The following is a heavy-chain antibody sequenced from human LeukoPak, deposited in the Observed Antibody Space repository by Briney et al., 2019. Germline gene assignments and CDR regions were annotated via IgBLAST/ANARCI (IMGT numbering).Heavy chain of an antibody. V-gene: IGHV3-21*01. Sequence: AGGSLRLSCAASGFTFSSYSMNWVRQAPGKGLEWVSSISSSSSYIYYADSVKGRFTISRDSAKNSLYLQMNSLRAEDTAVYYCARDRPPIWSGYYNSKENYGMDVWGQGTTVTVSS. CDR1: GFTFSSYS. D-gene: IGHD3-3*01. CDR2: ISSSSSYI. J-gene: IGHJ6*02. CDR3: ARDRPPIWSGYYNSKENYGMDV.